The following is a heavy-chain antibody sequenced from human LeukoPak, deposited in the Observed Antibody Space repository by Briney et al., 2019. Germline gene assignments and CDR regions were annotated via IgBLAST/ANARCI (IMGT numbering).Heavy chain of an antibody. Sequence: GGSLRLSCAASGFTVSSNYMSWVSQAPGKGLEWVSVIYSGGSTYYADSVKGRFTISRDNSKNTLYLQMNSLRAEDTAVYYCARDRGYSSSWSDYWGQGTLVTVSS. D-gene: IGHD6-13*01. CDR1: GFTVSSNY. J-gene: IGHJ4*02. CDR3: ARDRGYSSSWSDY. CDR2: IYSGGST. V-gene: IGHV3-66*01.